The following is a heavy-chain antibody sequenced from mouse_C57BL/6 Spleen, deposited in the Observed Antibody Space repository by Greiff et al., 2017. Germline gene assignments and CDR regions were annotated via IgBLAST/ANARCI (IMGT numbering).Heavy chain of an antibody. CDR1: GYTFTDYY. Sequence: QVQLQQSGPELVKPGASVKISCKASGYTFTDYYINWVKQRPGQGLEWIGWIFPGSGSTSYNEKFKGKATLTVDKSSSTAYMLLSSLTSEDSAVYFCARSSGSSSAWFAYWGQGTLVTVSA. V-gene: IGHV1-75*01. CDR3: ARSSGSSSAWFAY. CDR2: IFPGSGST. D-gene: IGHD1-1*01. J-gene: IGHJ3*01.